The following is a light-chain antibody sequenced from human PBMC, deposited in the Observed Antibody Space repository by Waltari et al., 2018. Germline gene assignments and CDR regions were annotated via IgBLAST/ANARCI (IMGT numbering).Light chain of an antibody. CDR3: QQYGSSIT. CDR1: QTVNSDY. V-gene: IGKV3-20*01. J-gene: IGKJ4*01. CDR2: GAS. Sequence: EVVLTQSPGTVSFSPGERATLSCMASQTVNSDYLAWYQQKPGQAPRLLIYGASRRATGVPERFRGSGSGTDFTLTIERLEPEDFTLYHCQQYGSSITFGGGTKVEIK.